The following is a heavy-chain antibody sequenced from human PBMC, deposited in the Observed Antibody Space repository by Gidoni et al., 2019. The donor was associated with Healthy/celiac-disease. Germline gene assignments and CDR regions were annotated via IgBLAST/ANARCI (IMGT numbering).Heavy chain of an antibody. V-gene: IGHV3-7*01. J-gene: IGHJ3*02. CDR3: ARARIVVVPAALDI. D-gene: IGHD2-2*01. CDR1: GLTFSSYW. CDR2: IKQDGSEK. Sequence: EVQLVESGGGLVQPGGSLRLSCAASGLTFSSYWMSWVRQAPGKGLEWVANIKQDGSEKYYVDSVKGRFTISRDNAKNSLYLQMNSLRAEDTAVYYCARARIVVVPAALDIWGQGTMVTVSS.